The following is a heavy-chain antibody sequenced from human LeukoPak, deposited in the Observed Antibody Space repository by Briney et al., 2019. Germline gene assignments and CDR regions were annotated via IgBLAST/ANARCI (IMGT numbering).Heavy chain of an antibody. J-gene: IGHJ4*02. V-gene: IGHV3-11*01. D-gene: IGHD6-19*01. CDR2: ISSSGSTI. CDR3: ARDLEAVAGYFDY. Sequence: GGSLRLSCAGSGFTFSDYYMSWIRQAPGKGLEWVSYISSSGSTIYYADSVKGRFTISRDNAKNSLYLQMNSLRAEDTAVYYRARDLEAVAGYFDYWGQGTLVTVSS. CDR1: GFTFSDYY.